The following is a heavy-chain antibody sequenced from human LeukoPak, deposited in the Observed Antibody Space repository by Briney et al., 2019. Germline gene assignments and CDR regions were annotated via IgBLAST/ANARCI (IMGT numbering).Heavy chain of an antibody. Sequence: PGRSLRLSCAASGFTFSSYAMHWVRQAPGKGLEWVAVISYDGSNKYYADSVKGRFTISRDNSKYTLYLQMNSLRVEDTAVYYCESSSWLYYFDYWGQGTLVTVSS. CDR3: ESSSWLYYFDY. CDR2: ISYDGSNK. D-gene: IGHD6-13*01. V-gene: IGHV3-30-3*01. J-gene: IGHJ4*02. CDR1: GFTFSSYA.